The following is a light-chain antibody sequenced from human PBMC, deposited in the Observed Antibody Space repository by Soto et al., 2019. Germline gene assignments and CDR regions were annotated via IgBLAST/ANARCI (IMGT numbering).Light chain of an antibody. CDR3: QQYNSYPMYT. CDR2: DAS. Sequence: DIQMTQSPSSLSASVGDRVTITCQASHDLGDYLNWYQHKPGRAPKLLIYDASRLETGVPSRFSGSGSGTKFTLTISSLQPDDFATYYCQQYNSYPMYTFGQGTKLEIK. CDR1: HDLGDY. J-gene: IGKJ2*01. V-gene: IGKV1-33*01.